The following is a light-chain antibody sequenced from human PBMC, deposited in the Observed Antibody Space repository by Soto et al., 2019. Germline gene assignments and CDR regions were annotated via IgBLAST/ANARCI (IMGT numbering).Light chain of an antibody. CDR1: QPISKW. CDR2: AAS. V-gene: IGKV1-39*01. Sequence: DIQMSQSPSTLSASVGDRVTMTCRASQPISKWLAWYQQKPGKAPKLLIYAASSLQSGVPSRFSGSGSGTDFTLTISSLQPEDFATYYCQQSYSTLRTFGQGTKVDIK. J-gene: IGKJ1*01. CDR3: QQSYSTLRT.